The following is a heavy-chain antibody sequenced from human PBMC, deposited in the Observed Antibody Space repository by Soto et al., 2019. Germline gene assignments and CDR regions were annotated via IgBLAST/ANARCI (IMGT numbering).Heavy chain of an antibody. J-gene: IGHJ4*02. Sequence: SVKVSCKASGDSFSKYTVNWVRQAPRQGLEWMGGIIPRFGTTNYAPTLQDRVTITADESMNTVYMELSSLRSEDTALYYCARGRGLYNSGRSQLDSWGQGTLVTSPQ. CDR2: IIPRFGTT. CDR1: GDSFSKYT. D-gene: IGHD1-1*01. V-gene: IGHV1-69*13. CDR3: ARGRGLYNSGRSQLDS.